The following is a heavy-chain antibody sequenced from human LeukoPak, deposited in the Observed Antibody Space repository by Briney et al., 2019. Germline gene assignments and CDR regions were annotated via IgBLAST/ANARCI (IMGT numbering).Heavy chain of an antibody. J-gene: IGHJ5*02. V-gene: IGHV3-30-3*01. CDR2: ISYDGSNK. CDR1: GFTFSSYA. D-gene: IGHD6-6*01. CDR3: ARDTRPLQQPVRGWFDP. Sequence: GGSLRLSCAASGFTFSSYAMHWVRQAPGKGLEWVAVISYDGSNKYYADSVKGRFTISRDNSKNTLYLQMNSLRAEDTAVYYCARDTRPLQQPVRGWFDPWGQATLVTVSS.